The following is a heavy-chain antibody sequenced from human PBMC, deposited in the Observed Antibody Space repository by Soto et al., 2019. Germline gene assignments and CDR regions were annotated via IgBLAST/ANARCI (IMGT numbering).Heavy chain of an antibody. CDR1: GFSLSTGGVG. CDR2: IYWEDDK. Sequence: QITLKESGPTLVKPTQTLTLTCTFSGFSLSTGGVGVGWIRQPPGKALEWLALIYWEDDKRYSPSLKSRLTITKDTSKTQVVLTMTDMDPVDTATYYCAHSRCGGDCLQSYSSHYYFGMDVWGQGTTVTVSS. J-gene: IGHJ6*02. V-gene: IGHV2-5*02. D-gene: IGHD2-21*02. CDR3: AHSRCGGDCLQSYSSHYYFGMDV.